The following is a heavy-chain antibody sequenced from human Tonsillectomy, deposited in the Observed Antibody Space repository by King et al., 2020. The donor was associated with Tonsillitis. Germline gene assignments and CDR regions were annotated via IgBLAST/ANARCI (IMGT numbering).Heavy chain of an antibody. CDR3: ARDMGPTMTPSFDY. J-gene: IGHJ4*02. CDR1: GFTFSDYY. CDR2: ISGSGFYT. Sequence: VQLVESGGGLGKPGGSLRLSCSASGFTFSDYYINWISQAPGQGMEWISYISGSGFYTNYADSVRGGFTISRDNALNSLYMQMNRLRAEDTSVYYCARDMGPTMTPSFDYWGQGVLVTASS. V-gene: IGHV3-11*06. D-gene: IGHD4-17*01.